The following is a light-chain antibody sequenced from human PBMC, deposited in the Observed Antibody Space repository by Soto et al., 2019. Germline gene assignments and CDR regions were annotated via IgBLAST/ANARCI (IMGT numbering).Light chain of an antibody. J-gene: IGKJ4*01. V-gene: IGKV3-20*01. CDR1: QSVTSSY. Sequence: IVLTQSPGTLSLSPGERATLSCRASQSVTSSYLAWYQQKTGQAPRLLISGASSRATGIPYRFSGSGSGIDLTITIMRLEPADFEVYSCQQYSTLHLTFGGGTMVEIK. CDR2: GAS. CDR3: QQYSTLHLT.